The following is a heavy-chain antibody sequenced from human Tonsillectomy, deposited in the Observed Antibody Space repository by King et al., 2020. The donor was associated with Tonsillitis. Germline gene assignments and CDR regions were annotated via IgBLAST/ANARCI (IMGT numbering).Heavy chain of an antibody. V-gene: IGHV3-48*01. CDR3: ARGGTIFGVVPLWAEYFQH. CDR2: ISSSSSTI. CDR1: GFTFSSYS. Sequence: VQLVESGGGLVQPGGSLRLSCAASGFTFSSYSMNWVRQAPGKGLEWVSYISSSSSTIYYADSVKGRFTISRDNAKNSLYLQMNSLRAEDTAVYYCARGGTIFGVVPLWAEYFQHWGQGTLVTVSS. D-gene: IGHD3-3*01. J-gene: IGHJ1*01.